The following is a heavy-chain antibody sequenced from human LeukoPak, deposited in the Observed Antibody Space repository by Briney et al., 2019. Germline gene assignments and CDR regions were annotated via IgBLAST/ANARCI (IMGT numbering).Heavy chain of an antibody. CDR1: GYTFTSYA. Sequence: ASVKVSCKASGYTFTSYAMNWVRQAPGQGLEWMGSINTNTGNPTYAQGFTGRFVFSLDTSVSTAYLQISSLKAEDTAVYYCARDGSTGYRTDFDYWGQGTLVTVSS. V-gene: IGHV7-4-1*02. CDR2: INTNTGNP. D-gene: IGHD1-1*01. CDR3: ARDGSTGYRTDFDY. J-gene: IGHJ4*02.